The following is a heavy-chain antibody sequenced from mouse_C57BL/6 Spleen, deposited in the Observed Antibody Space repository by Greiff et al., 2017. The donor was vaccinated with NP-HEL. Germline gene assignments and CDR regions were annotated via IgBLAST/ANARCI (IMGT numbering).Heavy chain of an antibody. J-gene: IGHJ1*03. D-gene: IGHD1-1*01. CDR1: GYTFTDYY. CDR2: INPNNGGT. Sequence: VQLQQSGPELVKPGASVKISCKASGYTFTDYYMNWVKQSHGKSLEWIGDINPNNGGTSYNQKFKGKATLTVDKSSSTAYMELRSLTSEDSAVYYCASGRLYGHWYFDVWGTGTTVTVSS. CDR3: ASGRLYGHWYFDV. V-gene: IGHV1-26*01.